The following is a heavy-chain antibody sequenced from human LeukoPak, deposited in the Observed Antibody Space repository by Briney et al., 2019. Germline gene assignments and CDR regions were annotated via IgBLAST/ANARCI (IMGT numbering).Heavy chain of an antibody. CDR3: ARVQKDTAMVIPLDAFDI. D-gene: IGHD5-18*01. CDR1: DDSITMYY. CDR2: MYYNGNT. Sequence: SETLSLTCTVSDDSITMYYWTWIRQPPGKGLEWIGYMYYNGNTNYNPSLKSRVTISVDPSKNQFSLKLTSVTTADTAVYYCARVQKDTAMVIPLDAFDIWGQGTMVTVSS. J-gene: IGHJ3*02. V-gene: IGHV4-59*12.